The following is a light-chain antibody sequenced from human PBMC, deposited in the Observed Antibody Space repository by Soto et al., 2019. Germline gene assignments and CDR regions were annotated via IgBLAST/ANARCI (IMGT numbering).Light chain of an antibody. V-gene: IGLV1-47*01. CDR2: RNN. J-gene: IGLJ1*01. Sequence: QSAVTQPPSASGTPGQRVTISCSGSSSNIGSNYVYWYQQLPGTAPKLLIYRNNQRPSGVPDRFSGSKSGTSASLAISGLRSEDEADFYCAAWDDSLSGRVFGTGTKVTVL. CDR1: SSNIGSNY. CDR3: AAWDDSLSGRV.